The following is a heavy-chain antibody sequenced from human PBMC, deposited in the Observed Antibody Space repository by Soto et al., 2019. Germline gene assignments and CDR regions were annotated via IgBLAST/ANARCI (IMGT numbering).Heavy chain of an antibody. CDR3: ARLLGYCSSTSCHGGWFDP. Sequence: GGSLRLSCAASGFTFSDYYMSWIRQAPGKGLEWVSYISSSGSTIYYADSVKGRFTISRDNAKNSLYLQMNSLRAEDTAVYYCARLLGYCSSTSCHGGWFDPWGQGTLVTVSS. CDR1: GFTFSDYY. V-gene: IGHV3-11*01. CDR2: ISSSGSTI. D-gene: IGHD2-2*01. J-gene: IGHJ5*02.